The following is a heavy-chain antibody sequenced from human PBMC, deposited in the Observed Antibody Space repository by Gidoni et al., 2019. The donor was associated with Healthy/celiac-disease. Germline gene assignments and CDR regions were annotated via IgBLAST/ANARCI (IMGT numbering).Heavy chain of an antibody. CDR3: ARGEPGWNYASDY. CDR2: ISSSSSTI. J-gene: IGHJ4*02. D-gene: IGHD1-7*01. Sequence: EVQLVESGGCLVKPGGSLRLSCAASGFTFSSYSMNWVRQAPGTGREWVSYISSSSSTIYYADSVKGRFNISRENAKNSLYLQMNSLRDEDTAVYYCARGEPGWNYASDYWGQGTLVTVSS. V-gene: IGHV3-48*02. CDR1: GFTFSSYS.